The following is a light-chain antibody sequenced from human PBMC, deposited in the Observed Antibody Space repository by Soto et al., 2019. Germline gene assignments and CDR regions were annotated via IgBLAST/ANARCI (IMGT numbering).Light chain of an antibody. CDR2: LGS. J-gene: IGKJ1*01. V-gene: IGKV2-28*01. Sequence: DIVMTQSPLSLPITPGEPASISCRSSQSLLHSNGYNYLDWYQQKPGQSPQLLIYLGSYRASVVPGWFSGSCSGTDFTLKISRVEAEVVVVYYCMQALQTRTFGQGTKVEI. CDR3: MQALQTRT. CDR1: QSLLHSNGYNY.